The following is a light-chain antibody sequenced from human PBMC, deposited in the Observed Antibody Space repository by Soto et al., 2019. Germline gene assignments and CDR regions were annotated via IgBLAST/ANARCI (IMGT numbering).Light chain of an antibody. CDR2: DVS. J-gene: IGLJ1*01. V-gene: IGLV2-11*01. CDR1: SSDVGDYNS. CDR3: CSYVGGYSYV. Sequence: QPALTQPRSVSGSPGQSVTVSCIGTSSDVGDYNSVSWYQQHPGKAPKLMIYDVSKRPSGVPDRFSGSKSGNTASLTISGLQTEDEADYYCCSYVGGYSYVFGIGTKVTVL.